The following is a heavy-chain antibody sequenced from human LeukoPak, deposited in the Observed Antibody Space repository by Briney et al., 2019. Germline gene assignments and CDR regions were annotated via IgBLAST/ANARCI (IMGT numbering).Heavy chain of an antibody. CDR2: IYPGDSDT. CDR1: GYSFTSYW. D-gene: IGHD3-22*01. Sequence: GESLKISCKGSGYSFTSYWIGWVRQMPGKGLEWMGIIYPGDSDTRYSPSFQGQVTISADKSISTAYLQWSSLKASDTAIYYCARHRNFDTSGYSSYWYFDLWGRGTLVTVSS. V-gene: IGHV5-51*01. J-gene: IGHJ2*01. CDR3: ARHRNFDTSGYSSYWYFDL.